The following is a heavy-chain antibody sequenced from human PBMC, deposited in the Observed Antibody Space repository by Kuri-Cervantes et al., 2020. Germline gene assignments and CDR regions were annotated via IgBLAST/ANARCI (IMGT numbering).Heavy chain of an antibody. CDR3: ARDTIFGIDY. CDR1: GFTFSSYA. J-gene: IGHJ4*02. D-gene: IGHD3-3*01. Sequence: GESLKISCAASGFTFSSYAMHWVRQAPGKGLEWVAVISYDGSNKYYADSVKGRFTISRDNSKSTLYLQMNSLRAEDTAVYYCARDTIFGIDYWGQGTLVTVSS. V-gene: IGHV3-30*01. CDR2: ISYDGSNK.